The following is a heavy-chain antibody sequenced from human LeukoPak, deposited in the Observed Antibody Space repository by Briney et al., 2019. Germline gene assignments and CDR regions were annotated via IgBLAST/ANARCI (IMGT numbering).Heavy chain of an antibody. J-gene: IGHJ4*02. V-gene: IGHV3-30*02. Sequence: GGSLRLSCGASGFNFSRNGMHWVRQAPGKGLEWVSFIRYDGSKKFYGDSVRGRFTISRDNSKNTLYLQMNSLRAEDTAVYYCAREGTLAEFDYWGQGTLVTVSS. CDR1: GFNFSRNG. CDR3: AREGTLAEFDY. D-gene: IGHD6-19*01. CDR2: IRYDGSKK.